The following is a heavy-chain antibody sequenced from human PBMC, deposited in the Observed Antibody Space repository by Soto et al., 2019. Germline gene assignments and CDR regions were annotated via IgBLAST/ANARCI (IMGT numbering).Heavy chain of an antibody. CDR3: ARRDTSGFLRYFDN. CDR1: GGTLSSFINYP. J-gene: IGHJ4*02. D-gene: IGHD3-3*01. V-gene: IGHV1-69*06. Sequence: ASVKVSCKASGGTLSSFINYPINWVRQAPGQGLEWMGGIVPNVGTVNYAQKFQGRVTITADKSTGTAYMEPSSLRSEDTALYYCARRDTSGFLRYFDNWGQGTLVTVSS. CDR2: IVPNVGTV.